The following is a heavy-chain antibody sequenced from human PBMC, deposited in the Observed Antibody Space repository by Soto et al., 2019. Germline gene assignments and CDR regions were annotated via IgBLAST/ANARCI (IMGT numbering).Heavy chain of an antibody. V-gene: IGHV4-34*01. CDR3: ARVRGLRFLELGYYGMDV. CDR2: INHSGST. Sequence: SETLSLTCAVYGGSFSGYYWSWIRQPPGKGLEWIGEINHSGSTNYNPSLKSRVTISVDTSKNQFSLKLSSVTAADTAVYYCARVRGLRFLELGYYGMDVWGQGTTVTVSS. CDR1: GGSFSGYY. D-gene: IGHD3-3*01. J-gene: IGHJ6*02.